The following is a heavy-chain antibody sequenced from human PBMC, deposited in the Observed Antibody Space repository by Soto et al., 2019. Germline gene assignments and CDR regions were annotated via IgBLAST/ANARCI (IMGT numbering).Heavy chain of an antibody. CDR2: MNPNSGNT. Sequence: ASVKVSCKASGYTFTSYDINWVRQATGQGLEWMGWMNPNSGNTGYAQKFQGRVTMTRNTSISTAYMELSSLRSEDTAVYYCARGSRQLNHYYYHMDVWGKGTTVTVSS. V-gene: IGHV1-8*01. D-gene: IGHD6-6*01. CDR1: GYTFTSYD. J-gene: IGHJ6*03. CDR3: ARGSRQLNHYYYHMDV.